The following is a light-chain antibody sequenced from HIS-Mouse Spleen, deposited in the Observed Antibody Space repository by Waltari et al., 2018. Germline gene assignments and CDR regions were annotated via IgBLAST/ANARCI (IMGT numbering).Light chain of an antibody. Sequence: EIVLTQSPGTLSLSPGERATLSCRASQRVSSSYLAWYQQKPGQAPRLLIYGASSRATGIPDRFSGSGSGTDFTLTISRLEPEDFAVYYCQQYGSSYTFGQGTKLEIK. V-gene: IGKV3-20*01. CDR1: QRVSSSY. CDR2: GAS. CDR3: QQYGSSYT. J-gene: IGKJ2*01.